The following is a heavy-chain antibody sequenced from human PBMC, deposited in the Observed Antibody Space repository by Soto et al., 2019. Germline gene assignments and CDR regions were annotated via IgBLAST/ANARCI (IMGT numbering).Heavy chain of an antibody. Sequence: EVQLEESGGTLVQPGGSLRLSYAASGLTFSNYWMSWVRQAPGKGLEWVANIKQDGREKYYVDSVRGRFTISRDNAKNSLYLQMSSLRAEDTAVYYCTKVVGLAGQDWGQGTLVTVSS. V-gene: IGHV3-7*01. CDR1: GLTFSNYW. CDR3: TKVVGLAGQD. J-gene: IGHJ4*02. D-gene: IGHD6-19*01. CDR2: IKQDGREK.